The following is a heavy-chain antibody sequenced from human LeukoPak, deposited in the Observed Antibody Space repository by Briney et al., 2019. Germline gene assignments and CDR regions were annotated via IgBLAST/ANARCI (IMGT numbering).Heavy chain of an antibody. CDR3: ARSPHILTGENFDY. D-gene: IGHD3-9*01. CDR1: GYTFTGYY. J-gene: IGHJ4*02. Sequence: ASVKVSCKASGYTFTGYYIHWVRQAPGQGLEWMGWINSNSGGTNYAQKFQDRVTMNRDTSISTAYMELNRLRFDDTAVYYCARSPHILTGENFDYWGQGTLVTVSS. CDR2: INSNSGGT. V-gene: IGHV1-2*02.